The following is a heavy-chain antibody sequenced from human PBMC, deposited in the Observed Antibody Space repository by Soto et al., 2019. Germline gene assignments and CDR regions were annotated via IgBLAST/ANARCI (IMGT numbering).Heavy chain of an antibody. CDR3: ALRSMAVVPEY. J-gene: IGHJ4*02. CDR1: GDSISSYY. D-gene: IGHD3-22*01. Sequence: QVQLQESGPGLVKPSETLSLTCAVSGDSISSYYCMWIRQPPGKGLESIGYLYYGRSANYNPSLMRRVTLSVGTSTNQCSLTLSSVTAADTAVYYCALRSMAVVPEYWGQGTLVTVSS. CDR2: LYYGRSA. V-gene: IGHV4-59*01.